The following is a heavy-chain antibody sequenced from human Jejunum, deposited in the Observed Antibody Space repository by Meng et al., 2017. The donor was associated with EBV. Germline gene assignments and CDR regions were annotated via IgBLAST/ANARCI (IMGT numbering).Heavy chain of an antibody. J-gene: IGHJ4*02. V-gene: IGHV1-3*01. CDR3: ASRPGFNIGPFDY. CDR1: GYTFTNYP. Sequence: QVHLVQSGAEVKKPGAYVKLSCKASGYTFTNYPIHWVRQAPGQRPEWMGCINPGNGETEFSQKFQGRVTITRDTSATTAYMELTSLRSEDTAVYYCASRPGFNIGPFDYWGQGTLVTVSS. D-gene: IGHD3/OR15-3a*01. CDR2: INPGNGET.